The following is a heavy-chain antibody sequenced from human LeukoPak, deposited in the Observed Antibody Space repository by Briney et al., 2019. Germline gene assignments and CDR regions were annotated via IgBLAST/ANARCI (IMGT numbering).Heavy chain of an antibody. CDR2: TYYRSKWYN. Sequence: SQTLSLTCAISGDSFSSNSAAWNWIRQSPSRGLEWLGRTYYRSKWYNDYAVSVKSRITINPDTSKNQFSLQQNSVTPEDTAVYYCARDYYDSSGYYYGPWGYYFDYWGQGTLVTVSS. J-gene: IGHJ4*02. D-gene: IGHD3-22*01. CDR3: ARDYYDSSGYYYGPWGYYFDY. V-gene: IGHV6-1*01. CDR1: GDSFSSNSAA.